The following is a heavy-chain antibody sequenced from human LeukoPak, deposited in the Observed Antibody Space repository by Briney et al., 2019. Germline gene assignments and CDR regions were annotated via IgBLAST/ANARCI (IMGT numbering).Heavy chain of an antibody. Sequence: PGGSLRLSCAASGFTFTSYWMHWVRQVPGKGLVWVSRINSDGSGTTYADSEKGRFTISRDNAKNTLYLQMNSLRAEVTAVYHCARVTSRTPAAGIDYWGQGTLVTVSS. V-gene: IGHV3-74*01. J-gene: IGHJ4*02. D-gene: IGHD6-13*01. CDR1: GFTFTSYW. CDR3: ARVTSRTPAAGIDY. CDR2: INSDGSGT.